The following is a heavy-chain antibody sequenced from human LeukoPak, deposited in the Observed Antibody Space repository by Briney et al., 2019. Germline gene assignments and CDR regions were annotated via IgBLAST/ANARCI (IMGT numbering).Heavy chain of an antibody. Sequence: GGSLRLSWAASGFTVSSNYMSWVRQAPGKGLEWVSVIYSGGSTYYADSVKGRFTISRDNSKNTLYLQMNSLRAEDTAVYYCARGQVGGYYGCMDVWGQGTTVTVSS. D-gene: IGHD3-3*01. V-gene: IGHV3-66*01. CDR2: IYSGGST. CDR1: GFTVSSNY. CDR3: ARGQVGGYYGCMDV. J-gene: IGHJ6*02.